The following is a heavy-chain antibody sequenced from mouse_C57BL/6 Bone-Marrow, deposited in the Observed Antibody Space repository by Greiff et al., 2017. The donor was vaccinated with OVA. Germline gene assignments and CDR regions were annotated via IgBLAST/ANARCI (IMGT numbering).Heavy chain of an antibody. CDR1: GYTFTSYW. J-gene: IGHJ4*01. CDR3: ARSGITTVEGDFAMDY. CDR2: IYPGSGRP. D-gene: IGHD1-1*01. V-gene: IGHV1-55*01. Sequence: VQLQQPGAELVKPGASVKMSCKASGYTFTSYWITWVKQRPGQGLEWIGDIYPGSGRPNYNEKFKSKATLTVATSSSTAYMQLSSLTSEDSAVYYCARSGITTVEGDFAMDYWGQGTSVTVSS.